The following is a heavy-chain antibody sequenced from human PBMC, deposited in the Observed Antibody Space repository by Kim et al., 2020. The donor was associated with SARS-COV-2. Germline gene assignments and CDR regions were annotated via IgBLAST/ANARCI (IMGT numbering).Heavy chain of an antibody. D-gene: IGHD3-9*01. V-gene: IGHV4-34*01. Sequence: SETLSLTCAVYGGSFSGYYWSWIRQPPGKGLEWIGEINHSGSTNYNPSLKSRVTISVDTSKNQFSLKLSSVTAADTAVYYCARARYSTILADRQLRFDPWGQGTLVTVSS. J-gene: IGHJ5*02. CDR1: GGSFSGYY. CDR2: INHSGST. CDR3: ARARYSTILADRQLRFDP.